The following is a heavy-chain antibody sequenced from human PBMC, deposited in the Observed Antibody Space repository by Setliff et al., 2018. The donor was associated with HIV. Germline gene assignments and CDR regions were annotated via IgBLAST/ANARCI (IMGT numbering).Heavy chain of an antibody. CDR2: FDPEKGET. D-gene: IGHD4-17*01. CDR3: ARADAYGDYDC. CDR1: GYTLTEVS. J-gene: IGHJ4*02. Sequence: GASVKVSCKISGYTLTEVSMHWVRQPPGQGLEWMGGFDPEKGETVYAQKFQGRVTLTSDTSTSTVYMDLSSLRSEDTAVYYCARADAYGDYDCWGQGTLVTVSS. V-gene: IGHV1-24*01.